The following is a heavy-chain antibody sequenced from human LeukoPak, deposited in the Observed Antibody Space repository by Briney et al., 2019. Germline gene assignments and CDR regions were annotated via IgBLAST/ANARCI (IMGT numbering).Heavy chain of an antibody. CDR2: IYYSGST. D-gene: IGHD6-19*01. Sequence: SETLSLTCTVSGGSISSYYWSWIRQPPGKGLEWIGYIYYSGSTNYNPSLKSRVTISVDTSKNQFSLKLSSVTAADTAVYYCASLTGSSRGWYEWYFDLWGRGTLVTVSS. CDR3: ASLTGSSRGWYEWYFDL. V-gene: IGHV4-59*08. J-gene: IGHJ2*01. CDR1: GGSISSYY.